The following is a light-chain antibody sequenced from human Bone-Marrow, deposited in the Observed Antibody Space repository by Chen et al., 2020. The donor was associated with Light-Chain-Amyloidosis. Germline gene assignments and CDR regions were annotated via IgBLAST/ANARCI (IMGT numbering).Light chain of an antibody. Sequence: SYELTQPPSVSVSPGQTARITCSGDDLPTKYAYWYQQKPGQAPVLVIHRDTERPSGISERFSGSSSGPTATLTIRGVQAEAEADYHCQSADSSGTYEVIFGGGTKLPVL. V-gene: IGLV3-25*03. CDR2: RDT. CDR3: QSADSSGTYEVI. J-gene: IGLJ2*01. CDR1: DLPTKY.